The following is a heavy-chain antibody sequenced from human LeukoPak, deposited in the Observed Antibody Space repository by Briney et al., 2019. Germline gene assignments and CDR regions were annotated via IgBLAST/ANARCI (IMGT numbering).Heavy chain of an antibody. CDR1: GGSISSSSYY. D-gene: IGHD2-2*01. J-gene: IGHJ5*02. CDR2: IYYREST. CDR3: LVVPAAIPKNWFDP. Sequence: SETLSLTCTVSGGSISSSSYYWGWIRQPPGKGLEWIGSIYYRESTYYIPPLKSRVTISVDTSKNQFSLKLSSVPAADTAVYCCLVVPAAIPKNWFDPWGQRTLVSVST. V-gene: IGHV4-39*01.